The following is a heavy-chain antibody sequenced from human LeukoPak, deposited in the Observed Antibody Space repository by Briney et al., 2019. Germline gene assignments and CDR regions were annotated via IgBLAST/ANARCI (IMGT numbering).Heavy chain of an antibody. D-gene: IGHD3-22*01. Sequence: SVKVPCKAPGGTFSSYTISWVRQAPGQGLEWMGRIIPILGIANYAQKFQGRVTITADKSTSTAYMELSSLRSEDTAVYYCARRVRYDSSGYYFDYWGQGTLVTVSS. CDR2: IIPILGIA. CDR3: ARRVRYDSSGYYFDY. V-gene: IGHV1-69*02. J-gene: IGHJ4*02. CDR1: GGTFSSYT.